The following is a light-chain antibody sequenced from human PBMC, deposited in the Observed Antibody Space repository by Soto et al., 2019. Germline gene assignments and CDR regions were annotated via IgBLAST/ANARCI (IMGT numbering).Light chain of an antibody. V-gene: IGKV3-20*01. CDR1: QSISSSF. CDR3: QQYGSAPPLT. J-gene: IGKJ4*01. Sequence: EFVLTQSPGKLSLSPGERATLSCRASQSISSSFLAWYQQKPGQAPRLLIYGASSRGTGISNRFSGSGSATDFTLTISRLLHEDFAVYYCQQYGSAPPLTFGGGHKVEFK. CDR2: GAS.